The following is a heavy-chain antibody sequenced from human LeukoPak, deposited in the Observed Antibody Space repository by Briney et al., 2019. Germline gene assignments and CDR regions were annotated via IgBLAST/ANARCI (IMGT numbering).Heavy chain of an antibody. CDR1: GFTFSSYS. CDR2: ISSSSSTI. CDR3: AREWELLFDY. V-gene: IGHV3-48*01. J-gene: IGHJ4*02. Sequence: GGSLRLSCAASGFTFSSYSMNRVRQAPGKGLEWVSYISSSSSTIYYADSVKGRFTISRDNAKNSLYLQMNSLRAEDTAVYYCAREWELLFDYWGQGTLVTVSS. D-gene: IGHD1-26*01.